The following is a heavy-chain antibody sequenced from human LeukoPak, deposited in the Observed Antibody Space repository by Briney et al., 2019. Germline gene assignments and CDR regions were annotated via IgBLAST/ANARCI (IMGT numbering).Heavy chain of an antibody. J-gene: IGHJ4*02. D-gene: IGHD6-13*01. Sequence: GGSLRLSCAASGFTFSSYGMHWVRQAPGKGLEWVAVIWYDGSNKYYADSVKGRFTISRDNSKNTLYLQMNSLRAEDTAVYYCARDRVAAAGTLYLDHWGQGALVTVSS. CDR3: ARDRVAAAGTLYLDH. CDR1: GFTFSSYG. CDR2: IWYDGSNK. V-gene: IGHV3-33*01.